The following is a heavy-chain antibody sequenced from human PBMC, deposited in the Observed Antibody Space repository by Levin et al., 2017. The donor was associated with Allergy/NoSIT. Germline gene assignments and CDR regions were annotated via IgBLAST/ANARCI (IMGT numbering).Heavy chain of an antibody. CDR3: ARSPYSSGWYGWLDP. CDR2: IYNSGST. J-gene: IGHJ5*02. Sequence: SQTLSLTCTVSGGSISSSYWSWIRQPPGKGLEWIGYIYNSGSTNHNPSLKGRVTISVDTSKNQFSLKLSSVTAADTAVYYCARSPYSSGWYGWLDPWGQGTLVTVSS. V-gene: IGHV4-59*01. CDR1: GGSISSSY. D-gene: IGHD6-19*01.